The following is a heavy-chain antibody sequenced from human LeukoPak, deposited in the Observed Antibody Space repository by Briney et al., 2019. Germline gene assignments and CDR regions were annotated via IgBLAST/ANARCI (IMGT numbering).Heavy chain of an antibody. CDR1: GGTFSSYA. J-gene: IGHJ4*02. CDR2: IIPIFGTA. V-gene: IGHV1-69*05. Sequence: SVKVSCKASGGTFSSYAISWVRQAPGQGLEWMGRIIPIFGTANYAQKFQGRVTITTDESTSTAYIELSSLRSEDTAVYYCARDRGGSYPSIFDYWGQGTLVTVSS. D-gene: IGHD1-26*01. CDR3: ARDRGGSYPSIFDY.